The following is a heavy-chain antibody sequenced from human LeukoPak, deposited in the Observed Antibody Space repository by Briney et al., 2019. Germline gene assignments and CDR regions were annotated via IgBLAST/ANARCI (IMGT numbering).Heavy chain of an antibody. CDR2: IYYSGST. Sequence: SETLSLTCTVSGGSISSYYWSWIRQPPGKGLEWIGYIYYSGSTKYNPSLKSRVTISVDTSKNQFSLKLSSVTAADTAVYYCARVRYGMDVWGQGTTVTVSS. V-gene: IGHV4-59*01. CDR1: GGSISSYY. CDR3: ARVRYGMDV. J-gene: IGHJ6*02.